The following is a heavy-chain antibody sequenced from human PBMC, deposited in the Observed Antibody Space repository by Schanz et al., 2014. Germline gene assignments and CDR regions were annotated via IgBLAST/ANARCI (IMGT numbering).Heavy chain of an antibody. D-gene: IGHD2-2*01. J-gene: IGHJ4*02. V-gene: IGHV3-11*04. CDR1: GFIFNDYY. CDR3: ARALRTWEVVPAATVHY. CDR2: ISRDGTTS. Sequence: VQLVESGGGLVQPGGSLRLSCAASGFIFNDYYMNWIRQAPGKGLEWLSYISRDGTTSYYADSVKGRFTISRDNAKNSLYLQMNSLRDEDTAVYYCARALRTWEVVPAATVHYWGQGTLVTVSS.